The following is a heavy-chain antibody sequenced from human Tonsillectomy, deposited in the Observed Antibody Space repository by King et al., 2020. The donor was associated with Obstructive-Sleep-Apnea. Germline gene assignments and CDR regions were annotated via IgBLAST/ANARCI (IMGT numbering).Heavy chain of an antibody. D-gene: IGHD2-15*01. CDR3: AKEDIGPIPDVANPLDGMDV. CDR2: INTNTGIP. CDR1: RSIFNNYA. Sequence: QLVQSGSELKKPGASVKVSCKASRSIFNNYAINWVRQAPGQGLEWMGWINTNTGIPTYSQGFTERFVFSLDTSVNTAYLQISSLKAEDTALYYCAKEDIGPIPDVANPLDGMDVWGQGTAVTVSS. V-gene: IGHV7-4-1*02. J-gene: IGHJ6*02.